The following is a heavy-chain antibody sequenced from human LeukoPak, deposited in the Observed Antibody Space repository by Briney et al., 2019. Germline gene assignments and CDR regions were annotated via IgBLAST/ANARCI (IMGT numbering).Heavy chain of an antibody. D-gene: IGHD6-13*01. J-gene: IGHJ4*02. CDR1: GFTFSSYA. CDR2: IRGSGGIT. Sequence: PGGSLRLSCAASGFTFSSYAMSWVRQAPGRGLEWVSGIRGSGGITYYADSVKGRFTISRDNSKNTLYLQMNSLRAEDTAAYHCAKVGYSSSWYYFDYWGQGTLVTVSA. CDR3: AKVGYSSSWYYFDY. V-gene: IGHV3-23*01.